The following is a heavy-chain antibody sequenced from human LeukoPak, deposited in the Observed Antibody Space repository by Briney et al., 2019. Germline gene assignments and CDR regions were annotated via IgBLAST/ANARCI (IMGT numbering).Heavy chain of an antibody. Sequence: GGSLRLSCAASGFTFSSYAMSWVCQAPGKGLEWVSAISGSGGSTYYADSVKGRFTISRDNSKNTLYLQMNSLRAEDTAVYYCAKDLYYYGSGLDYWGQGTLVTVSS. CDR2: ISGSGGST. V-gene: IGHV3-23*01. CDR1: GFTFSSYA. J-gene: IGHJ4*02. CDR3: AKDLYYYGSGLDY. D-gene: IGHD3-10*01.